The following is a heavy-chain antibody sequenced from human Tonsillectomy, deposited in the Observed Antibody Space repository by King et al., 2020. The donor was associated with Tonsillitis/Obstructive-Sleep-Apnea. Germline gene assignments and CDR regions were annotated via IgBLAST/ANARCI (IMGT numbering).Heavy chain of an antibody. CDR2: INYRGST. Sequence: VPLPPWGAGLLKPSAPLSLTCAVYGGSFSGYYWSWIRQPPGKGLEWIGEINYRGSTNYNPSLKSRVTISLDTSKNQFSLKLSSVTAADTAVYYCAREYFYHSSGYYDYWGQGTLVTVSS. CDR3: AREYFYHSSGYYDY. J-gene: IGHJ4*02. CDR1: GGSFSGYY. D-gene: IGHD3-22*01. V-gene: IGHV4-34*01.